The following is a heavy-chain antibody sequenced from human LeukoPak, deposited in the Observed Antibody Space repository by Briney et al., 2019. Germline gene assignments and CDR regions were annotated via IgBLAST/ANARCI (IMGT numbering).Heavy chain of an antibody. V-gene: IGHV3-13*04. J-gene: IGHJ5*02. CDR2: IGPDGDT. CDR1: GFTFSSYD. D-gene: IGHD3-10*01. CDR3: ARGFGDSWFDP. Sequence: GGSLRLSCAASGFTFSSYDMHWVRHTTGKGLEWVSSIGPDGDTYYPGSVKGRFTISRENPKNSLYLQMNSLRVGDTAVYYCARGFGDSWFDPWGQGTQVTVSS.